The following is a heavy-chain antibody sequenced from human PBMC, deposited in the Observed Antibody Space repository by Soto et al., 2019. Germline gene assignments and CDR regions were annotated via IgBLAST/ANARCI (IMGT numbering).Heavy chain of an antibody. Sequence: GGSLRLSCAASGFTFSSYGMHWVRQAPGKGLEWVAVIWYDGSNKYYADSVKGRFTISRDNSKNTLYLLMNSLRAEDTAVYYCATFRGYYGSGSYYNADHFDYWGQGTLVTVSS. J-gene: IGHJ4*02. CDR3: ATFRGYYGSGSYYNADHFDY. CDR1: GFTFSSYG. V-gene: IGHV3-33*01. D-gene: IGHD3-10*01. CDR2: IWYDGSNK.